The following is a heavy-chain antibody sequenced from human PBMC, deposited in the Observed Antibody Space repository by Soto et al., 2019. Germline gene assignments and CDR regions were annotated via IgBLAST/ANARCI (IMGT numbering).Heavy chain of an antibody. D-gene: IGHD2-15*01. V-gene: IGHV4-30-2*02. J-gene: IGHJ4*02. CDR1: GGSISSGGYS. Sequence: SETLSLTCAVSGGSISSGGYSWSWIRQPPGKGLEWIGYIYHSGSTYYNPSLKSRVTISVDRSKNQFSLRLTSVTAADTAVYYFAAAPRYWGQGTLVTVSS. CDR2: IYHSGST. CDR3: AAAPRY.